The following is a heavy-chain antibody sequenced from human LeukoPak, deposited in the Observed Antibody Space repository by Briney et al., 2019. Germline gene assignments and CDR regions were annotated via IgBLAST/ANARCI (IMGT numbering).Heavy chain of an antibody. J-gene: IGHJ4*02. Sequence: QPGGSLRLSCAASGFTFSSYWMHWVRQAPGKGLVWVSRISSDGTYTSYADSVKGRFTISRDNAKNTLYLQMNSLRAEDTAVYYCARGGGSYWDDIDYWGQGTLVTVSS. D-gene: IGHD1-26*01. CDR1: GFTFSSYW. CDR2: ISSDGTYT. CDR3: ARGGGSYWDDIDY. V-gene: IGHV3-74*01.